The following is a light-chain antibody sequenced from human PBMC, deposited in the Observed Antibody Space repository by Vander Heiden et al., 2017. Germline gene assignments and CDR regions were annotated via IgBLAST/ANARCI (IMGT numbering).Light chain of an antibody. CDR3: QQYGSSPST. J-gene: IGKJ4*01. CDR2: GAS. V-gene: IGKV3-20*01. Sequence: EIVLTQSPGTLSLSPGERATLSCRASQSVSSSYLAWYQQKPGQAPRLPIYGASSRATGIPDRFSGSGSGTDFTLTISRLEPEDFAVYYCQQYGSSPSTFGGGTKVEIK. CDR1: QSVSSSY.